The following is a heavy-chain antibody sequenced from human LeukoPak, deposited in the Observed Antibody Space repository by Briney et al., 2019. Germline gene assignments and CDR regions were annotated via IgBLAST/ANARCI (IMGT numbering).Heavy chain of an antibody. V-gene: IGHV3-21*01. D-gene: IGHD6-13*01. Sequence: PGRSLRLSCAASGFTFSSYSMNWVRQAPGKGLEWVSSISSSSSYIYYADSVKGRFTISRDNAKNSLYLQMNSLRAEDTAVYYCARGGIRSSSFCFDYWGQGTLVTVSS. CDR1: GFTFSSYS. J-gene: IGHJ4*02. CDR2: ISSSSSYI. CDR3: ARGGIRSSSFCFDY.